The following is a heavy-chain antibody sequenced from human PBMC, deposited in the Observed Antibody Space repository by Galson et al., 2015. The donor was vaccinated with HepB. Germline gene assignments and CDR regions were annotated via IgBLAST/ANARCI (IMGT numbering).Heavy chain of an antibody. D-gene: IGHD3-16*02. CDR1: GFTFSSYE. V-gene: IGHV3-48*03. Sequence: SLRLSCAASGFTFSSYEMNWVRQAPGKGLEWVSYISSSGSTIYYADSVKGRFTISRDNAKNSLYLQMNSLRAEDTAVYYCARTVYPAGVWGSYRYFDYWGQGTLVTVSS. J-gene: IGHJ4*02. CDR3: ARTVYPAGVWGSYRYFDY. CDR2: ISSSGSTI.